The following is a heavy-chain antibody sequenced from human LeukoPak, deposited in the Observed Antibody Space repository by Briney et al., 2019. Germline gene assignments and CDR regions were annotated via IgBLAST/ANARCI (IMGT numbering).Heavy chain of an antibody. CDR2: IYYSGST. V-gene: IGHV4-59*01. J-gene: IGHJ6*03. D-gene: IGHD5-24*01. CDR1: GGSISSYY. Sequence: SETLSLTCTVSGGSISSYYWSWIRQPPGKGLEWIGYIYYSGSTNCNPSLKSRVTISVETSKNQFSLKLSSVTAAETAVYYCAREGRYRYGYNEYHSYMDIWGKGTTVTVSS. CDR3: AREGRYRYGYNEYHSYMDI.